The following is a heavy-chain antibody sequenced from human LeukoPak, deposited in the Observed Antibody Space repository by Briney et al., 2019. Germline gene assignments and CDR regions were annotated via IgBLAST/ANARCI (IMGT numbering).Heavy chain of an antibody. V-gene: IGHV3-23*01. CDR2: ISGSGGST. CDR1: GFTFSSYA. J-gene: IGHJ6*02. Sequence: GGSLRLSCAASGFTFSSYAMSWVRQAPGKGLEWVSAISGSGGSTYYADSVRGRFTISRDNSKNTLYLQMNSLRAEDTAVYYCAKSYFPYYYYGMDVWGQGTTVTVSS. D-gene: IGHD1-26*01. CDR3: AKSYFPYYYYGMDV.